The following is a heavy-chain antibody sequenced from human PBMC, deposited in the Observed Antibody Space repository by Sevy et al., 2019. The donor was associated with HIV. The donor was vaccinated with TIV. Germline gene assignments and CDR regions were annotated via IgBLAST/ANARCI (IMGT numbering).Heavy chain of an antibody. J-gene: IGHJ4*02. CDR2: ISLSHHTI. CDR3: ARDPGYSSGWYGPHFDY. CDR1: GFPFSTYY. D-gene: IGHD6-19*01. V-gene: IGHV3-11*01. Sequence: GGSLRLSCAASGFPFSTYYMTWIRQAPGKWLEWLAYISLSHHTIYYADSVKGRFTISRDNAKNSLYLQMNNLRAEDTATYYCARDPGYSSGWYGPHFDYWGQGALVTVSS.